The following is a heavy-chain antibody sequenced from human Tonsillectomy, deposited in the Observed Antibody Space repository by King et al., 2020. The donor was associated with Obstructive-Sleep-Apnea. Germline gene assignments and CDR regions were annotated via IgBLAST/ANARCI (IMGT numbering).Heavy chain of an antibody. Sequence: VQLVESGGGVVQPGRSLRLSCAASGFTFSSYAMHWVRQAPGKGLEWVAVISYDGSNKYYADSVKGRFTISRDNSKNTPYLQINNLRAEDTAVYYCARNGWFGELTPFDYWGQGTLVTVSS. D-gene: IGHD3-10*01. CDR3: ARNGWFGELTPFDY. CDR1: GFTFSSYA. CDR2: ISYDGSNK. J-gene: IGHJ4*02. V-gene: IGHV3-30*04.